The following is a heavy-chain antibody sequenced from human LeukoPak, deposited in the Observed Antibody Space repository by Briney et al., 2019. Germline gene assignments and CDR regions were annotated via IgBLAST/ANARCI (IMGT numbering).Heavy chain of an antibody. J-gene: IGHJ4*02. D-gene: IGHD1-20*01. Sequence: GGSLRLSCTASGCTFGDYAMSWVRQPPGKGLGWVCFMRNKAYGGTSEYAASMKGRFTTSRAEYKSFVYLQMNSLKTEDTAVYYCARGIIGLRGFDYWGQGTLVTVSS. V-gene: IGHV3-49*04. CDR3: ARGIIGLRGFDY. CDR2: MRNKAYGGTS. CDR1: GCTFGDYA.